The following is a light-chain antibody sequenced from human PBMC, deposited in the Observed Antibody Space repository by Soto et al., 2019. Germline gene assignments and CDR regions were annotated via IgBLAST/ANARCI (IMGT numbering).Light chain of an antibody. CDR2: AAS. J-gene: IGKJ1*01. CDR1: QSISDY. CDR3: QQCSNWPRT. V-gene: IGKV3-11*01. Sequence: IGLSQSAATLSLSPVGRATLACRSSQSISDYLAWYQQKPGQAPRLLIYAASSRATGIPARFSGSGSGTDFTLTISSLEPEDCAVYYCQQCSNWPRTFGQGTKVDIK.